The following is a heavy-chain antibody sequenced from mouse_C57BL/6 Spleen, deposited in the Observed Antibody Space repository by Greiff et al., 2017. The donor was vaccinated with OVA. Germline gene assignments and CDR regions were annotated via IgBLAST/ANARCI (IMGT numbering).Heavy chain of an antibody. D-gene: IGHD6-1*01. CDR2: IRSKSNNYAT. CDR3: VRQTPSFPLFDY. V-gene: IGHV10-1*01. Sequence: EVKVVESGGGLVQPKGSLKLSCAASGFSFNTYAMNWVRQAPGKGLEWVARIRSKSNNYATYYADSVKDRFTISRDDSESMLYLQMNNLKTEDTAMYYCVRQTPSFPLFDYWGQGTTLTVSS. CDR1: GFSFNTYA. J-gene: IGHJ2*01.